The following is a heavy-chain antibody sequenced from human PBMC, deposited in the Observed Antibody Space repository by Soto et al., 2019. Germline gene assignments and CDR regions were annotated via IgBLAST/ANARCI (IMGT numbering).Heavy chain of an antibody. CDR2: IYYSGST. D-gene: IGHD5-18*01. CDR3: ARSGYSYGPNPLLY. Sequence: LEWIGYIYYSGSTYYNPSLQSRVTISVDTSKNQFSLKLSSVTAADTAVYYCARSGYSYGPNPLLYWGQGTLVTVSA. V-gene: IGHV4-31*02. J-gene: IGHJ4*02.